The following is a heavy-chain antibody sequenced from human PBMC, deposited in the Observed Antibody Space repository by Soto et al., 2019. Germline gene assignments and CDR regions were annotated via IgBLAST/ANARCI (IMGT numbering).Heavy chain of an antibody. V-gene: IGHV4-39*07. J-gene: IGHJ6*02. CDR2: IYYSGST. CDR1: GGSISSSSYY. CDR3: ASIWSGYYSSYYYYGMDV. D-gene: IGHD3-3*01. Sequence: SETLSLTCTVSGGSISSSSYYWGWIRQPPGKGLEWIGSIYYSGSTYYNPSLKSRVTISVDTSKNQFSLKLSSVTAADTAVYYCASIWSGYYSSYYYYGMDVWGQGTTVTVSS.